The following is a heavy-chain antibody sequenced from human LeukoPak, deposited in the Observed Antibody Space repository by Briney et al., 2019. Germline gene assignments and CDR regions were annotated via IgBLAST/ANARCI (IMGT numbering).Heavy chain of an antibody. CDR3: ARDVLPAHYYDSSGYVY. V-gene: IGHV4-61*01. D-gene: IGHD3-22*01. J-gene: IGHJ4*02. CDR2: IYYSGST. CDR1: GGSVSSGSYY. Sequence: SETLSLTCTVSGGSVSSGSYYWSWIRQPPGKGLEWIGYIYYSGSTNYNPSLKSRVTISVDTSKNQFSLKLSSVTAADTAVYYCARDVLPAHYYDSSGYVYWGQGTLVTVSS.